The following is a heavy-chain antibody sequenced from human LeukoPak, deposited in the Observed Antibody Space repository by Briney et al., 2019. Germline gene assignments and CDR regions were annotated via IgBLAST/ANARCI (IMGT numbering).Heavy chain of an antibody. CDR3: ARVATKAYSGSYSGY. Sequence: ASVKVSCKASGYTFTSYGISWVRQAPGQGLEWMGWISAYNGNTNYAQTLPGRVTMTTDTSTSTAYMEQRSLRSDDTAVYYCARVATKAYSGSYSGYWGQGTLVTVSS. V-gene: IGHV1-18*01. J-gene: IGHJ4*02. D-gene: IGHD1-26*01. CDR2: ISAYNGNT. CDR1: GYTFTSYG.